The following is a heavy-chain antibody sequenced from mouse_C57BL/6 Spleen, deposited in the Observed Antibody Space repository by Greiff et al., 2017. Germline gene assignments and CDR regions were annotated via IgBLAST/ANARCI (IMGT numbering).Heavy chain of an antibody. Sequence: EVMLVESGGGLVKPGGSLKLSCAASGFTFSDYGMHWVRQAPEKGLEWVAYISSGSSTIYYADTVKGRFTISRDNAKNTLFLQMTSLRSEDTAMYYCARERDYGSSSYFDYWGQGTTLTVSS. J-gene: IGHJ2*01. D-gene: IGHD1-1*01. CDR3: ARERDYGSSSYFDY. CDR2: ISSGSSTI. CDR1: GFTFSDYG. V-gene: IGHV5-17*01.